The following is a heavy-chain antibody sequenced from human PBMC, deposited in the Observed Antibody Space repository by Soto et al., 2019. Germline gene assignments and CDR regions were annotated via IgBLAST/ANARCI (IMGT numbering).Heavy chain of an antibody. V-gene: IGHV4-59*08. CDR3: ARTVVPAAKFDY. Sequence: QVQLQESGPGLVKPSETLSLTCTVSGGSITSYHWSWIRPPPGKGLKWIGYIYYSGSTNYNPSLKSRVTISVDTSKNQFSLKLSSVTAADTAVYYCARTVVPAAKFDYWGQGTLVTVSS. J-gene: IGHJ4*02. CDR2: IYYSGST. CDR1: GGSITSYH. D-gene: IGHD2-2*01.